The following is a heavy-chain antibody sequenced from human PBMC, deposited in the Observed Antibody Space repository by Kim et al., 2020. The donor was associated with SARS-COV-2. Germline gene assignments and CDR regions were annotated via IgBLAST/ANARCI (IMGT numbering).Heavy chain of an antibody. Sequence: YYHPSLKSRVTLSMDTSKNQFSLKLPSLTAADTAFYFCARSGLAGATPVDLGGQGTLVTVSS. D-gene: IGHD1-26*01. J-gene: IGHJ5*02. CDR3: ARSGLAGATPVDL. V-gene: IGHV4-39*01.